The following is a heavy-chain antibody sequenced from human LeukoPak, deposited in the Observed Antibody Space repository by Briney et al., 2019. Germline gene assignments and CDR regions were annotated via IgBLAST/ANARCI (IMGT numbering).Heavy chain of an antibody. J-gene: IGHJ4*01. D-gene: IGHD2-15*01. V-gene: IGHV4-38-2*02. Sequence: SETLSLTCRVSGSSISSDYYWGWVPQPPGKGLEWIGSIKHRGGSYYNPSLKSRVTISVDTSKIQFSLQLGSVTAADTAVYYCARVVGATSIDYWGQGILVTVSS. CDR2: IKHRGGS. CDR3: ARVVGATSIDY. CDR1: GSSISSDYY.